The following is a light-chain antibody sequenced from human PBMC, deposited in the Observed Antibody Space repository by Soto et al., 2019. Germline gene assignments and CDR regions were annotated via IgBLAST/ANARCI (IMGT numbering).Light chain of an antibody. CDR1: SSDVGGYNY. CDR2: DVN. V-gene: IGLV2-8*01. J-gene: IGLJ2*01. CDR3: VSYAGSNKPA. Sequence: QSALTQPPSASGSPGQSVAISCSGTSSDVGGYNYVSWYQQHPGKAPKLMIYDVNKRPSGVPDRFFGSTSGNTSSLTVSGLQAEEEADYYCVSYAGSNKPAFGGGTKLTVL.